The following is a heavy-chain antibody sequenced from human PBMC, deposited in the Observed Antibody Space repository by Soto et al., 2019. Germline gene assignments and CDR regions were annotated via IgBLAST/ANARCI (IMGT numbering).Heavy chain of an antibody. V-gene: IGHV4-59*01. Sequence: SETLSLTCTVSGGSISSYYWSWIRQPPGKGLEWIGYIYYSGSTNYNPSLKSRVTMSVDTSKNQFSLKLSSVTAADTAVYYCARSLRYFDWLDDWGQGTLVTVSS. CDR2: IYYSGST. D-gene: IGHD3-9*01. CDR1: GGSISSYY. CDR3: ARSLRYFDWLDD. J-gene: IGHJ5*02.